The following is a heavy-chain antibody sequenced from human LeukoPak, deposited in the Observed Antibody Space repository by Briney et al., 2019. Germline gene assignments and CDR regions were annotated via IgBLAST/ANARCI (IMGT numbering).Heavy chain of an antibody. J-gene: IGHJ4*02. V-gene: IGHV4-38-2*02. CDR1: GYSLSSGYY. D-gene: IGHD3-10*01. CDR3: ARDWAGSGSFPL. CDR2: IYHSGST. Sequence: PSETLSLTCAVSGYSLSSGYYWGWIRQPPGKGLEWIGSIYHSGSTYYNPSLKSRVTMSVDTSKNQFSLKLSSVTAADTAVYYCARDWAGSGSFPLWGQGTLVIVSS.